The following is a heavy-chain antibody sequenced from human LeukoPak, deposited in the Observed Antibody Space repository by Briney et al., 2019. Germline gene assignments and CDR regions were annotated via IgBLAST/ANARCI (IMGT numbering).Heavy chain of an antibody. CDR1: GFTFSSYS. Sequence: GGSLRLSCAASGFTFSSYSMNWARQAPGKGLEWVSSISSSSSYIYYADSVKGRFTISRDNAKNSLYLQMNSLRAEDTAVYYCARDQNQLWFGELLFDYWGQGTLVTVSS. CDR2: ISSSSSYI. V-gene: IGHV3-21*01. CDR3: ARDQNQLWFGELLFDY. J-gene: IGHJ4*02. D-gene: IGHD3-10*01.